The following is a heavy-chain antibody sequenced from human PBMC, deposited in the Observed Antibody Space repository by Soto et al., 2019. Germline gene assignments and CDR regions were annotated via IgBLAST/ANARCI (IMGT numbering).Heavy chain of an antibody. J-gene: IGHJ5*02. CDR2: MYYNGNI. Sequence: SETLSLTCNVSGGSISNYYWTWARQSPEKGLEWIGYMYYNGNINYNPSLKSRVTISIDTSKNQFSLTLKSVTAADTAVYYCASGGNWFDPWGQGVLVTVSS. CDR1: GGSISNYY. D-gene: IGHD3-16*01. CDR3: ASGGNWFDP. V-gene: IGHV4-59*01.